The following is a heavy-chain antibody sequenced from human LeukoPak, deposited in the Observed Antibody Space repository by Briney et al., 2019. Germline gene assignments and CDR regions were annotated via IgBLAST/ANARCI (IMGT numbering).Heavy chain of an antibody. Sequence: GGSLRLSCAASGFTFSSYGMHWVRQAPGKGLEWVAVISYDGSNKYYADSVKGRFTISRDNSKNTLYLQMSSLRAEDTAVYYCAKDSQDIVVVVAATLAYWGQGTLVTVSS. CDR3: AKDSQDIVVVVAATLAY. J-gene: IGHJ4*02. CDR1: GFTFSSYG. D-gene: IGHD2-15*01. V-gene: IGHV3-30*18. CDR2: ISYDGSNK.